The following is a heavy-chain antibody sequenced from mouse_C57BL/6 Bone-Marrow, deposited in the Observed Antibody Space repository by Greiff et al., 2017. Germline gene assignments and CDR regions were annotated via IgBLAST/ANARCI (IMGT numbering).Heavy chain of an antibody. CDR1: GFTFSSFG. CDR2: ISSGSSTI. Sequence: EVQLVESGGGLVQPGGSRTLSCAASGFTFSSFGMHWVRQAPEKGLKWVAYISSGSSTIYYADTVKGRFTISRDHPKNTLFLQMTSLRSEDTAMYYCARGGVYYFDYWGQGTTLTVSS. CDR3: ARGGVYYFDY. J-gene: IGHJ2*01. V-gene: IGHV5-17*02.